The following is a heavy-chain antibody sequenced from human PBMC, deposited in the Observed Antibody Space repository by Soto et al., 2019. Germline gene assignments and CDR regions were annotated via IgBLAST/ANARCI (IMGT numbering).Heavy chain of an antibody. CDR3: SRRGYSSGFYYFDY. J-gene: IGHJ4*02. Sequence: SETLSLTCTVSGGSISSYYWSWIRQPPGKGLEWIGFIDYSGSTNYNPSLKNRVSISMDKSKNQFSLGLSSVTAADTAVYYCSRRGYSSGFYYFDYRAQRTPVTGSS. V-gene: IGHV4-59*01. D-gene: IGHD5-18*01. CDR2: IDYSGST. CDR1: GGSISSYY.